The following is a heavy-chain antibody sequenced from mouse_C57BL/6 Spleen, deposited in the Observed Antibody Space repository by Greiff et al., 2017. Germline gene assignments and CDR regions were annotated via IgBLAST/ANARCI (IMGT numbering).Heavy chain of an antibody. J-gene: IGHJ2*01. Sequence: QVQLQQPGAELVKPGASVKLSCKASGYTFTSYWMHWVKQRPGQGLEWIGMIHPNSGSTNYNEKFKSKAKLTVDKSSSTAYMQHSSLTSEDSAVYYCGARGAYFDYWGQGTTLTVSS. CDR3: GARGAYFDY. CDR2: IHPNSGST. CDR1: GYTFTSYW. V-gene: IGHV1-64*01.